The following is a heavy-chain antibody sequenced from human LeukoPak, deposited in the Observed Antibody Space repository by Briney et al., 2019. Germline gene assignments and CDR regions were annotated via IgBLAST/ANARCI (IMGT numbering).Heavy chain of an antibody. Sequence: KSSETLSLTCAVYGGSFSGYYWSWIRQPPGKGLEWIGEINHSGSTNYNPSLKNRVTISVDTSKNQFSLKLSSVTAADTAVYYCARGHDSYGLDYWGQGTLVTVSS. CDR3: ARGHDSYGLDY. CDR1: GGSFSGYY. V-gene: IGHV4-34*01. CDR2: INHSGST. J-gene: IGHJ4*02. D-gene: IGHD3-10*01.